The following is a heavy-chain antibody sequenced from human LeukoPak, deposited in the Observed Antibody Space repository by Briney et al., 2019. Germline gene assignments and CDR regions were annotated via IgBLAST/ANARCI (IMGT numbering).Heavy chain of an antibody. CDR1: GFTFSSYA. CDR3: ARAYGSGSYSAFDY. D-gene: IGHD3-10*01. V-gene: IGHV3-30-3*01. J-gene: IGHJ4*02. Sequence: PGGSLRLSCAASGFTFSSYAMHWVRQAPGKGLEWVSVISYDGSNKYYADSVKGRFTISRDNSKNSLYLQMNSLRAEDTAVYYCARAYGSGSYSAFDYWGQGTLVTVSS. CDR2: ISYDGSNK.